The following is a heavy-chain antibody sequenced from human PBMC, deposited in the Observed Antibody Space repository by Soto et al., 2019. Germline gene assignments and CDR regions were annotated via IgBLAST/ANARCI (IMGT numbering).Heavy chain of an antibody. CDR1: GGTFSSYA. D-gene: IGHD2-2*01. J-gene: IGHJ6*02. CDR2: IIPIFGAA. V-gene: IGHV1-69*13. Sequence: GASVKVSCKASGGTFSSYAISWVRQAPGQGLEWMGGIIPIFGAANYAQKFQGRVTITADESTSTAYMELSSLRSEDTAVYYCARGVVVPAATRNYYYYGMDVWGQGTTVTVSS. CDR3: ARGVVVPAATRNYYYYGMDV.